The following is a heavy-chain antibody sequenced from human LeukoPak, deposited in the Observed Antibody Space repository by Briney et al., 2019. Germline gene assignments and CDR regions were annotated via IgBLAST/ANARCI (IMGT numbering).Heavy chain of an antibody. Sequence: GESLRLSCAASGFIFSNYGMHWVRQAPGKGLEWVAVISYDGSNTYYADSVKGRFTISRDNSKNTLYLQMNSLRAEDTAVYYCARADWVVGATTFDYWGQGTLVTVSS. CDR3: ARADWVVGATTFDY. J-gene: IGHJ4*02. CDR2: ISYDGSNT. CDR1: GFIFSNYG. D-gene: IGHD1-26*01. V-gene: IGHV3-30*03.